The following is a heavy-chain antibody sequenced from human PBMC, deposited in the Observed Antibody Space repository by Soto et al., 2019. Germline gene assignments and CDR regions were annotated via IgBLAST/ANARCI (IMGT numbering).Heavy chain of an antibody. CDR3: ARDLGGWTDY. CDR2: INAGNGNT. Sequence: ASVKVSCKASGYTFTSYAMQWVRQAPGQRLEWMGWINAGNGNTKYSQKFQGRVTITSDTSASTDYMELSSLRSEDTAVYYCARDLGGWTDYWGQGTLVTVSS. D-gene: IGHD6-19*01. CDR1: GYTFTSYA. J-gene: IGHJ4*02. V-gene: IGHV1-3*01.